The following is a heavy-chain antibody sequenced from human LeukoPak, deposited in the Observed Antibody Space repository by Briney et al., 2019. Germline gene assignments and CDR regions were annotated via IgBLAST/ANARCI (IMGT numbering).Heavy chain of an antibody. CDR3: AKGQKGSGSYSDY. CDR2: ISGSGDSS. D-gene: IGHD3-10*01. CDR1: GFTFSRYV. V-gene: IGHV3-23*01. J-gene: IGHJ4*02. Sequence: GGSLRLSCAASGFTFSRYVMTWVRQAPGKGLEWVSGISGSGDSSYHADSVKGRFTISRDNSKNTLYLQMNSLRAEDTAVYYCAKGQKGSGSYSDYWGQGTLVTVSS.